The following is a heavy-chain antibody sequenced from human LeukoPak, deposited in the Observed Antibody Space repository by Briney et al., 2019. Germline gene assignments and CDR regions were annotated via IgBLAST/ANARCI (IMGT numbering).Heavy chain of an antibody. Sequence: GGSLRLSCAASGFTFSSYSMNWVREAPGKGLEGVSSIRSSSSYIYYADSVKGRFTISRDNAKNSLYLQMNSLRAEDTAVYYCARDLRIAVAGSDDYWGQGTLVTVSS. D-gene: IGHD6-19*01. V-gene: IGHV3-21*01. CDR2: IRSSSSYI. CDR1: GFTFSSYS. J-gene: IGHJ4*02. CDR3: ARDLRIAVAGSDDY.